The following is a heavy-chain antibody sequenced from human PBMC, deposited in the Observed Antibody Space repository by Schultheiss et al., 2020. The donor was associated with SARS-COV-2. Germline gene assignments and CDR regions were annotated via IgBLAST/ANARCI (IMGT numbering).Heavy chain of an antibody. D-gene: IGHD5-24*01. V-gene: IGHV3-9*01. CDR1: GFTFDDYA. CDR2: ISWNSGSI. CDR3: ARGLDGYNYGY. Sequence: GGSLRLSCAASGFTFDDYAMHWVRQAPGKGLEWVSGISWNSGSIGYADSVKGRFTISRDNAKNSLYLQMNSLRAEDTAVYYCARGLDGYNYGYWGQGTLVTVSS. J-gene: IGHJ4*02.